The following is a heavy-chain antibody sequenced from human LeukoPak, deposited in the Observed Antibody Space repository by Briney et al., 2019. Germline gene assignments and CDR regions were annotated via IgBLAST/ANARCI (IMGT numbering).Heavy chain of an antibody. CDR2: IYYSGST. CDR1: GGSISSGDYY. J-gene: IGHJ4*02. CDR3: ARGGGWSPYYFDY. D-gene: IGHD6-19*01. Sequence: SETLSLTRTVSGGSISSGDYYWSWIRQPPGKGLEWIGSIYYSGSTYYNPSLKSRVTISEDTSENQFSLKLSSVTAADTAVYYCARGGGWSPYYFDYWGQGILVAVSS. V-gene: IGHV4-39*07.